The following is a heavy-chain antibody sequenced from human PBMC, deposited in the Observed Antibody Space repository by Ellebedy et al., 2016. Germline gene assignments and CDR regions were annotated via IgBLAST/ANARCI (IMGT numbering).Heavy chain of an antibody. J-gene: IGHJ4*02. CDR1: GGSFSGYY. CDR3: ARAEDAVAELS. D-gene: IGHD6-19*01. Sequence: SETLSLTCAVYGGSFSGYYWSWIRQPPGKGLEWIGEINHSGSTNYNPSLKSRVTISVDTSKNQFSLKLSSVTAADTAVYYCARAEDAVAELSWGQGTLVTVSS. CDR2: INHSGST. V-gene: IGHV4-34*01.